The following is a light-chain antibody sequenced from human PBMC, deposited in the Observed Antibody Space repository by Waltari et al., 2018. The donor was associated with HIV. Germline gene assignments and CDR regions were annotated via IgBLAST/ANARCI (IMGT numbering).Light chain of an antibody. CDR3: ATWDDNLSGWV. CDR1: NSNIGNNY. V-gene: IGLV1-47*01. J-gene: IGLJ3*02. CDR2: RNN. Sequence: QSVLTQPPSASATPGPRVTISCSGTNSNIGNNYVYWYQQHPGTAPKVLIYRNNYRPSGVPDRFSGSKSGTSASLAISGLRSEDEADYYCATWDDNLSGWVFGGGTKLTVL.